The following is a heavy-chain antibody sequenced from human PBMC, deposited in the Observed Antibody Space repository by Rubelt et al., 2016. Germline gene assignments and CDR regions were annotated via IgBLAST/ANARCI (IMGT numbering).Heavy chain of an antibody. J-gene: IGHJ4*02. CDR1: GGTFSSYA. Sequence: QVQLVQSGAEVKKPGSSVKVSCKASGGTFSSYAISWVRQAPGQGLEWMGRIIPILGIANSAQKFQGRVKITADKSTSTAYMELSSLRSEDTAVYYCARDHGYSSGTYYFDYWGQGTLVTVSS. V-gene: IGHV1-69*04. D-gene: IGHD6-19*01. CDR3: ARDHGYSSGTYYFDY. CDR2: IIPILGIA.